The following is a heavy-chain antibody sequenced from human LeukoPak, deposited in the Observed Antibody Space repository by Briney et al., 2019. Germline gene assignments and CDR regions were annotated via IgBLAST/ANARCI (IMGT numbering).Heavy chain of an antibody. CDR2: INPNSGGT. Sequence: GGSLRLSCAASGFTFSGSAMHWVRQAPGQGLEWMGWINPNSGGTNYAQKFQGRVTMTRDTSISTAYMELSRLRSDDTAVYYCARGSDDFWSGYSPSYWGQGTLVTVSS. V-gene: IGHV1-2*02. CDR1: GFTFSGSA. J-gene: IGHJ4*02. D-gene: IGHD3-3*01. CDR3: ARGSDDFWSGYSPSY.